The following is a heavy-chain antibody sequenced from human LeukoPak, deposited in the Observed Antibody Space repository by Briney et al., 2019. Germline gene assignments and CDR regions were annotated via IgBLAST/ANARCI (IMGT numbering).Heavy chain of an antibody. CDR3: ARIMVATQAGGFDI. J-gene: IGHJ3*02. CDR2: IKQDGSEI. Sequence: GSLRLSCSASGFTFSNYWMTWVRQAPGKGLEWVANIKQDGSEIYYVDSVKGRFTISRDNARNSLYLQMNSLRAEDTAVYYCARIMVATQAGGFDIWGQGTMVTVSA. CDR1: GFTFSNYW. V-gene: IGHV3-7*04. D-gene: IGHD5-12*01.